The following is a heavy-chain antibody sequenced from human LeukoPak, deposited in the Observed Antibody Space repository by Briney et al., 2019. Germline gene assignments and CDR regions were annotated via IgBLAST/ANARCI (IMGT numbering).Heavy chain of an antibody. V-gene: IGHV4-34*01. CDR1: GGSFSGYY. D-gene: IGHD1-26*01. Sequence: SSETLSLTCAVYGGSFSGYYWSWIRQPPGKGLEWIGEINHSGSTNYNPSLKSRVTISVDTSKNQFSLKLSSVTAADTAVYYCARDTVGSGSYYVYPYWGQGTLVTVSS. CDR3: ARDTVGSGSYYVYPY. J-gene: IGHJ4*02. CDR2: INHSGST.